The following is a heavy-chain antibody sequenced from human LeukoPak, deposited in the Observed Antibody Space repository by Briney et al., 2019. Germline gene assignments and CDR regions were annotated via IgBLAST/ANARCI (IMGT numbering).Heavy chain of an antibody. CDR2: ISASGRTT. CDR3: ASQSTSSSTRAPDF. CDR1: GVPFNHYS. Sequence: GGSLRLSCAASGVPFNHYSLNWVRQPPGKGPEWISYISASGRTTYYADSVKGRFTISRDHATLYLHMDTLRSEDTALYYCASQSTSSSTRAPDFWGLGNLVTVFS. J-gene: IGHJ4*01. D-gene: IGHD6-6*01. V-gene: IGHV3-48*01.